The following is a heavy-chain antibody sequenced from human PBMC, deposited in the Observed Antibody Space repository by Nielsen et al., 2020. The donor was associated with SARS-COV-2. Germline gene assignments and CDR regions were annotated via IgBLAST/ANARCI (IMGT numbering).Heavy chain of an antibody. Sequence: WIRQPPGKGLEWVSAISGSGGSTYYADSVEGRFTISRDNSKNTLYLQMNSLRAEDTAVYYCAKRGGGVGANYYYYYGMDVWGQGTTVTVSS. CDR3: AKRGGGVGANYYYYYGMDV. CDR2: ISGSGGST. V-gene: IGHV3-23*01. D-gene: IGHD1-26*01. J-gene: IGHJ6*02.